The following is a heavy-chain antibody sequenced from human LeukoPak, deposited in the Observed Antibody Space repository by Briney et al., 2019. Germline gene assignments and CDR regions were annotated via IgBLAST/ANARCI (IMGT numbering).Heavy chain of an antibody. CDR1: GESISGYY. CDR2: IYHSGST. D-gene: IGHD6-6*01. CDR3: AREFESIAARYFDY. V-gene: IGHV4-59*12. Sequence: SETLSLTCTVSGESISGYYWSWIRQPPGKGLEWIGYIYHSGSTYYNPSLKSRVTISVDRSKNQSSLKLSSVTAADTAVYYCAREFESIAARYFDYWGQGTLVTVSS. J-gene: IGHJ4*02.